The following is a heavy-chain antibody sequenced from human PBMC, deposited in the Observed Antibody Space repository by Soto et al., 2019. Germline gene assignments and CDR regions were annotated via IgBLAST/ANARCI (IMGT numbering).Heavy chain of an antibody. CDR2: IGGSGAPT. CDR1: GFTFSTYP. CDR3: ARTSDSAVDC. Sequence: GGSLRLSCAASGFTFSTYPMTWVRQAPGKGLEWVSSIGGSGAPTYYAASVKGRFTVSRDNSKNTVYLQMNTLRVEDTAVYYCARTSDSAVDCWGQGTLVTVSS. D-gene: IGHD1-7*01. V-gene: IGHV3-23*01. J-gene: IGHJ4*02.